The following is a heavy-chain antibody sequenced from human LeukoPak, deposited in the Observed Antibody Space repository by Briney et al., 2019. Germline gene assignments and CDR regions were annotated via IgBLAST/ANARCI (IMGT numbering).Heavy chain of an antibody. Sequence: GGSLRLSCAASGFTFSIFAMSWVRQAPGKGLEWVSLISSRGDNTYYADSVKGRFTISRDNAKNTLYLQMNSLRAEDTAVYYCARELAVGGTWFDPWGQGTLVTVSS. CDR3: ARELAVGGTWFDP. V-gene: IGHV3-23*01. CDR2: ISSRGDNT. D-gene: IGHD6-19*01. CDR1: GFTFSIFA. J-gene: IGHJ5*02.